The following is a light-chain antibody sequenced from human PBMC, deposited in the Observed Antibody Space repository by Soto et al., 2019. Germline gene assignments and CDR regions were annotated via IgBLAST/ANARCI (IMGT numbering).Light chain of an antibody. CDR1: SSDVGGYNY. CDR3: SSFAGNNNLL. Sequence: QSALTHPPYASGSPGQSVTISCTGTSSDVGGYNYVSWYQQHPGKAPKLMISEVSKRPSGVPDRFSGSKSGNTASLTVSGLHAEDEADYYCSSFAGNNNLLVGGGTKLTVL. CDR2: EVS. J-gene: IGLJ2*01. V-gene: IGLV2-8*01.